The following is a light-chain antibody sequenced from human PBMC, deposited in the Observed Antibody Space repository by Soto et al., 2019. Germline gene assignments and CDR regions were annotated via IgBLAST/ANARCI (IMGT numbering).Light chain of an antibody. J-gene: IGLJ2*01. CDR1: SSNIGAGYD. CDR3: HSYDTSLSGSAV. Sequence: QTVVTQPPSVSGAPGQRVTFSCTRSSSNIGAGYDVHWYQQLPGSAPKLLIYGNTNRPSGVPDRFSGSKSGTSASLAITGLQAEDEGDYYCHSYDTSLSGSAVFGGGTKLTVL. V-gene: IGLV1-40*01. CDR2: GNT.